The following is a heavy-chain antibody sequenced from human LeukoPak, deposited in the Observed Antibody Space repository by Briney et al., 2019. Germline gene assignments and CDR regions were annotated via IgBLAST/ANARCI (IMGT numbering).Heavy chain of an antibody. J-gene: IGHJ3*02. CDR3: ARDRYCSSTSCYYHDAFDI. CDR2: IIPIFGTA. Sequence: ASVKVSCKASGGTFSSYAISWVRQAPGQGLEWMGGIIPIFGTANYAQKFQGRVTITADESTSTAYMELSSLRYEGTAVYYCARDRYCSSTSCYYHDAFDIWGQGTMVTVSS. V-gene: IGHV1-69*13. CDR1: GGTFSSYA. D-gene: IGHD2-2*01.